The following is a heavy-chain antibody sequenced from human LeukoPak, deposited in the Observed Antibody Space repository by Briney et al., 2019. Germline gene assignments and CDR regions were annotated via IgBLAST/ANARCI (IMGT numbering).Heavy chain of an antibody. J-gene: IGHJ4*02. Sequence: GGSLRLSFAASGFSLSSYAMSWVRQAPGKGLEWVSAISSTDAGTHHADSVRGRFTISRDSSKNTLYLQMNSLRAEDAAVYYCAKAPVTSCRGAYCYPFDYWGQGTLVTVSS. CDR1: GFSLSSYA. V-gene: IGHV3-23*01. D-gene: IGHD2-21*01. CDR2: ISSTDAGT. CDR3: AKAPVTSCRGAYCYPFDY.